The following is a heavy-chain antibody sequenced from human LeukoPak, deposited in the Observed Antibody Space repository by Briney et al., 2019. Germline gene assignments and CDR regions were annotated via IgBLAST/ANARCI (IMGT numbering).Heavy chain of an antibody. Sequence: SETLSLTCAVYGGSFSDYYWTWIRQPPGKGLEWIGEINHVETANYNPSLKSRVAISVDTSKSQFSLRLNSVTAADTAIYYCARESYSYEILTGYQRATWFDPWGQGTLVTVSS. CDR1: GGSFSDYY. V-gene: IGHV4-34*01. CDR2: INHVETA. D-gene: IGHD3-9*01. CDR3: ARESYSYEILTGYQRATWFDP. J-gene: IGHJ5*02.